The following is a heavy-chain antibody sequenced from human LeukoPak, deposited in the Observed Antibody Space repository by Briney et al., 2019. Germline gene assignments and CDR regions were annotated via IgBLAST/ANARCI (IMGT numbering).Heavy chain of an antibody. V-gene: IGHV3-7*01. CDR3: ARITTALAFDY. CDR2: VNPDGNKK. D-gene: IGHD1-20*01. J-gene: IGHJ4*02. CDR1: GLTFSSSW. Sequence: PGGSLRLSCAVSGLTFSSSWMDWVRQAPGKGLEWVASVNPDGNKKYSADSVKGRFTISRDNAENSLYLQMNSLRVEDTAFYYCARITTALAFDYWGQGTLVTVSS.